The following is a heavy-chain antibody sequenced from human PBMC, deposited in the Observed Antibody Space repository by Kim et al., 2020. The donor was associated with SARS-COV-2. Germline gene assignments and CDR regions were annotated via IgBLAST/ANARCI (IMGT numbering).Heavy chain of an antibody. CDR2: ISSSSSYI. D-gene: IGHD3-9*01. CDR1: GFTFSSYS. CDR3: ARDYDILTGYYPADAFDI. Sequence: GGSLRLSCAASGFTFSSYSMNWVRQAPGKGLEWVSSISSSSSYIYYADSVKGRFTISRDNAKNSLYLQMNSLRAEDTAVYYCARDYDILTGYYPADAFDIWGQGTMVTVSS. J-gene: IGHJ3*02. V-gene: IGHV3-21*01.